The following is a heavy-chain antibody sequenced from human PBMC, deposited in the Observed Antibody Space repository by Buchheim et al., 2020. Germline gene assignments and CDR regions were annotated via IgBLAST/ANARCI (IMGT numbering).Heavy chain of an antibody. D-gene: IGHD2-15*01. V-gene: IGHV4-59*08. Sequence: QVQLQESGPGLVKPSETLSLTCTVSGGSISSYYWSWIRQPPGKGLEWIGYIYYSGSTNYNPSLKSRVTIPVDKSKNQFSLKLSSVTAADTAVYYCAGSLGYCSGGSCYGERQGFDYWGQGTL. CDR3: AGSLGYCSGGSCYGERQGFDY. J-gene: IGHJ4*02. CDR1: GGSISSYY. CDR2: IYYSGST.